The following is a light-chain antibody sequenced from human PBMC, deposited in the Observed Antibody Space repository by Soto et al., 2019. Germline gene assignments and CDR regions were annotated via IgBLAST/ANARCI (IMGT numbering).Light chain of an antibody. CDR1: SSDVGSYNL. CDR3: CSYAGSSTLVV. V-gene: IGLV2-23*01. J-gene: IGLJ2*01. CDR2: EGS. Sequence: QSALTQPASVSGSPGQSITISCTGTSSDVGSYNLVSWYQQHPGKAPKLMIYEGSKRPSGVSNRCSGSNSGNTASLTISGLQAEDEADYYCCSYAGSSTLVVFGGGTKLTVL.